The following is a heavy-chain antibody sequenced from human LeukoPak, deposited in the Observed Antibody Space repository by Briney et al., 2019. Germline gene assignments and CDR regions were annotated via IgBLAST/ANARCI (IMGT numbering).Heavy chain of an antibody. CDR3: ARGSSGSYSRWWYFDL. D-gene: IGHD3-10*01. J-gene: IGHJ2*01. Sequence: KPGESLKISCKGSGYSFTSYWIGWVRQMPGKGLEWMGIIYPGDSDTRYSPSFQGQVTISAVKSISTAYLQWSSLRASDTAMYYCARGSSGSYSRWWYFDLWGRGTLVTVSS. CDR2: IYPGDSDT. CDR1: GYSFTSYW. V-gene: IGHV5-51*01.